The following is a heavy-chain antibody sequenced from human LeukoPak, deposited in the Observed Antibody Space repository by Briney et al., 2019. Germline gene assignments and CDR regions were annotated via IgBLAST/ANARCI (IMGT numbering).Heavy chain of an antibody. CDR2: MSPSGSS. Sequence: SETLSLTCAVYGGSFSDYYWTWIRQTPGKGLEWIGEMSPSGSSNYNPSLKSRVTISVDTSMNQFSLKLRSVTAADTDVYYCARGRQDVNMILVVMAGVAYYLDVWSKGTTVTV. J-gene: IGHJ6*03. D-gene: IGHD3-22*01. CDR1: GGSFSDYY. CDR3: ARGRQDVNMILVVMAGVAYYLDV. V-gene: IGHV4-34*01.